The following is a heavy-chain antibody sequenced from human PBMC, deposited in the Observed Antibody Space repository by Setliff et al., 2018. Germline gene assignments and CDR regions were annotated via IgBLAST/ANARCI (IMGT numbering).Heavy chain of an antibody. CDR3: ASAGHSGSWFPFDAYHI. CDR2: ISYDGSNK. Sequence: GGSLRLSCAASGFTFSSYAMHWVRQAPGKGLEWVAVISYDGSNKYYADSVKGRFTISRDNSKNTLYLQMNSLRAEDTAVYYCASAGHSGSWFPFDAYHIWGQGTMVTVSS. CDR1: GFTFSSYA. J-gene: IGHJ3*02. D-gene: IGHD6-13*01. V-gene: IGHV3-30-3*01.